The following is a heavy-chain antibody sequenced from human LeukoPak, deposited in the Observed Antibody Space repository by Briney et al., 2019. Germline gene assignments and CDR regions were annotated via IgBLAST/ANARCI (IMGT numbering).Heavy chain of an antibody. CDR1: GFTFSSYA. V-gene: IGHV3-30-3*01. D-gene: IGHD6-13*01. Sequence: GSLSLSCAASGFTFSSYAMHWVRQAPGKGLEWVAVISYDGSNKYYADSVKGRFTISRDNSKNTLYLQMNSLRAEDTAVYYCARDNREQQLVPPTFDYWGQGTLVTVSS. CDR3: ARDNREQQLVPPTFDY. J-gene: IGHJ4*02. CDR2: ISYDGSNK.